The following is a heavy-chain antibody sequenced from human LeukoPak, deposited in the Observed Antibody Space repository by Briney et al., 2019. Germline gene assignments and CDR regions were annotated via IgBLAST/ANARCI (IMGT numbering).Heavy chain of an antibody. V-gene: IGHV3-33*01. D-gene: IGHD2-21*01. J-gene: IGHJ4*02. Sequence: GGSLRLSCEASGFTFSSHGMHWVRQPPGKGLEWVAVIWNDGSDKYYGGSVKGRFTVSRDNSKNTLYLQMDSLRAEVTAVYYCARGCGGTPGCYIIDNWGQGTLVTVSS. CDR3: ARGCGGTPGCYIIDN. CDR1: GFTFSSHG. CDR2: IWNDGSDK.